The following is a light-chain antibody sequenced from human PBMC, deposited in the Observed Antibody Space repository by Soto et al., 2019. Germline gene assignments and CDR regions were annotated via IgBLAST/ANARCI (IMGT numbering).Light chain of an antibody. Sequence: QSVLTQPPSASGTPGQGVTISCSGSTSNIGSNYVYWYQQLPGTAPKLIIYRNNQRPSGVPDRFSGSKSGTSASLAISGLRSDDEADYFCATWDDSRNGFYVFGTGTKVTVL. CDR1: TSNIGSNY. V-gene: IGLV1-47*01. CDR2: RNN. CDR3: ATWDDSRNGFYV. J-gene: IGLJ1*01.